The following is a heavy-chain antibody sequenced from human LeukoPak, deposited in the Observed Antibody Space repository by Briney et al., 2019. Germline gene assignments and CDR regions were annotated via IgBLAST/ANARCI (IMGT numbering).Heavy chain of an antibody. CDR2: ISSSGSAL. V-gene: IGHV3-48*03. CDR3: ARSFDY. CDR1: GFTFSNYD. Sequence: PGGSLRLSCVASGFTFSNYDMNWVRQAPGKGLEWVSYISSSGSALYYADSVKGRFTTSRDNARNSLYLQMNGLGVEDTAVYYCARSFDYWGQGTRVTVSS. J-gene: IGHJ4*01.